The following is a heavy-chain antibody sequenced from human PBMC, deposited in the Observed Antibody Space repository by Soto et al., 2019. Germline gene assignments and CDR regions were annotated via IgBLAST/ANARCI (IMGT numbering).Heavy chain of an antibody. CDR1: GFSFSSYS. Sequence: EVQLVESGGDLVKPGGSLRLSCAASGFSFSSYSMNWVRQAPGKGLEWVSSISSSSSNIYYADSVKGRFTSSRDNAQKSLYLQMNSLRAEDTAAYYCARDLFGGGEVPAALASFDPWGQGTLVTVSS. V-gene: IGHV3-21*01. CDR3: ARDLFGGGEVPAALASFDP. CDR2: ISSSSSNI. D-gene: IGHD2-2*01. J-gene: IGHJ5*02.